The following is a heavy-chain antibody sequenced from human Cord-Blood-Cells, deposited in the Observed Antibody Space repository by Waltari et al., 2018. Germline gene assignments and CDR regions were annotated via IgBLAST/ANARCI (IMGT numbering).Heavy chain of an antibody. CDR1: GYTFTSYA. D-gene: IGHD2-8*01. Sequence: QVQLVQSGAEVKKPGASVKVSCKASGYTFTSYAMHWVRQAPGQRLEWMGWINACNGNTKYSQKFQGRVTITRDTSASTAYMELSSLRSEDTAVYYCARDRCTNGVCYFDYWGQGTLVTVSS. J-gene: IGHJ4*02. CDR3: ARDRCTNGVCYFDY. CDR2: INACNGNT. V-gene: IGHV1-3*01.